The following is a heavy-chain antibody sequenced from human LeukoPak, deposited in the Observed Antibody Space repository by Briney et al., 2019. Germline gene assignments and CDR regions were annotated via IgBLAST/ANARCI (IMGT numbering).Heavy chain of an antibody. D-gene: IGHD3-22*01. CDR3: ARDSGYWLY. J-gene: IGHJ4*02. Sequence: PSETLSLTCTVSGGSISSHYWSWIRQPPGKGLEWIGYIYYSGSTNYNPSLKSRVTISVDTSKNQFSLKLNSVTAADTAVYFCARDSGYWLYWGQGTLVTVSS. V-gene: IGHV4-59*11. CDR1: GGSISSHY. CDR2: IYYSGST.